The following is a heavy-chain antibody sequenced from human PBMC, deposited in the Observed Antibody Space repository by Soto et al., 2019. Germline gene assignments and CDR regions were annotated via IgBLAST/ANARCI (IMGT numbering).Heavy chain of an antibody. CDR3: AGAPRTAMVFYYGMDV. CDR2: IYNSVST. Sequence: QVQLQESGPGLVKPSQTLSLTCTVSGGSISSGGYYWSWIRQHPGKGLEWIGYIYNSVSTYYSPSLKSRLTISLHTSKSQFSLKLSSVTAADTAIYYCAGAPRTAMVFYYGMDVWGQGTTVTVSS. V-gene: IGHV4-31*03. D-gene: IGHD5-18*01. CDR1: GGSISSGGYY. J-gene: IGHJ6*02.